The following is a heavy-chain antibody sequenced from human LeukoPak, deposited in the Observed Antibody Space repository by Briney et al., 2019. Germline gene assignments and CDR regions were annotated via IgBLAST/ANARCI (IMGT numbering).Heavy chain of an antibody. D-gene: IGHD3-16*01. V-gene: IGHV3-43*01. CDR1: GSTFDVYT. CDR2: ISWDGGST. Sequence: GGSRSPSFPATGSTFDVYTRPGVRQARGKGRWWVSLISWDGGSTYYADSVKGRFTISRDNSKNSLYLQMNSLRTEDTALYYCAKSVRFGETTDCPDYWGQGTLVTVSS. J-gene: IGHJ4*02. CDR3: AKSVRFGETTDCPDY.